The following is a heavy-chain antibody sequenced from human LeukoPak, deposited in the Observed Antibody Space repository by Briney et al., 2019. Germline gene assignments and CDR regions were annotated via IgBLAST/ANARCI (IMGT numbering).Heavy chain of an antibody. CDR1: GFTVSSNY. V-gene: IGHV3-53*01. CDR2: IYSGGST. CDR3: ARGIRRLVRSAFDI. J-gene: IGHJ3*02. Sequence: PGGSLRLSCAASGFTVSSNYMSWVRQAPGKGLEWVSVIYSGGSTYYADSVKGRFTISRDNSKNTLYPQMNSLRAEDTAVYYCARGIRRLVRSAFDIWGQGTMVTVSS. D-gene: IGHD6-19*01.